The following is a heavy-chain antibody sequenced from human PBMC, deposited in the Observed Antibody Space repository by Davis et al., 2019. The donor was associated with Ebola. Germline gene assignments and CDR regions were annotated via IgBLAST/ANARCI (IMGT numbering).Heavy chain of an antibody. V-gene: IGHV3-74*01. D-gene: IGHD2-21*01. J-gene: IGHJ5*02. CDR1: GFTFSSYW. CDR2: INSDGSST. CDR3: AKDTDSSLVS. Sequence: GESLKISCAASGFTFSSYWMHWVRQAPGKGLVWVSRINSDGSSTSYADSVKGRFTISRDNAKNTLYLQMNSLRADDTAVYYCAKDTDSSLVSWGQGTLVTVSS.